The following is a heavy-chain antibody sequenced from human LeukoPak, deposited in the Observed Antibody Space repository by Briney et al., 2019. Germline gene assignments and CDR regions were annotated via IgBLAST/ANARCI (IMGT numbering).Heavy chain of an antibody. CDR3: ARRGGSGRRGYYYYGMDV. CDR1: GYTFTGYY. J-gene: IGHJ6*02. Sequence: ASVKVSCKASGYTFTGYYMHWVRQAPGQGLEWMGWMNPNSGNTGYAQKFQGRVTMTRNTSISTAYMELSSLRSEDTAVYYCARRGGSGRRGYYYYGMDVWGQGTTVTVSS. D-gene: IGHD3-10*01. V-gene: IGHV1-8*02. CDR2: MNPNSGNT.